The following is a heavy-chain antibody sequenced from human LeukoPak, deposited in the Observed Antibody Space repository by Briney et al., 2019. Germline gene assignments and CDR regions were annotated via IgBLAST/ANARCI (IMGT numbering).Heavy chain of an antibody. CDR1: GGSISSGGYY. V-gene: IGHV4-31*03. D-gene: IGHD1-26*01. CDR2: IYYSGST. J-gene: IGHJ3*02. CDR3: ARDEAELRAFDI. Sequence: SETLSLTCTVSGGSISSGGYYWSWIRQHPGKGLEWIGYIYYSGSTYYNPSLKSRVTISVDTSKNQFSLKLSSVTAADTAVYYCARDEAELRAFDIWGQGTMVTVSS.